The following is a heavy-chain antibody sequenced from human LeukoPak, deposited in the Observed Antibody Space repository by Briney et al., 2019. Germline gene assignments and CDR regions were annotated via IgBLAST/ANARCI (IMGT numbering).Heavy chain of an antibody. V-gene: IGHV4-59*01. Sequence: SETLSLTCTVSGGSINSYYWSWIRQPPGKVLEWIGYIYYSGSTNYNPSLKSRVTISVDTSKNQFSLKLSSVTAADTAVYYCARAPLSSTFDYWGQGTLVTVSS. D-gene: IGHD2-2*01. CDR1: GGSINSYY. J-gene: IGHJ4*02. CDR2: IYYSGST. CDR3: ARAPLSSTFDY.